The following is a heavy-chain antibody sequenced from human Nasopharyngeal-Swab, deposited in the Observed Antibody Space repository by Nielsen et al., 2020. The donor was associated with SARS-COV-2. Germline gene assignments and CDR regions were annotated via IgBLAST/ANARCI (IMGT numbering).Heavy chain of an antibody. CDR1: GGAFSGFY. CDR2: INPSGST. D-gene: IGHD1-1*01. V-gene: IGHV4-34*01. Sequence: SETLSLTCAVYGGAFSGFYWSWIRHSPGEGLEWIGEINPSGSTDYKPSLKRRVSMSVDTSKNPVLLKLRSVTAADTGLYYCARGRRERAPRYYYYGMDVWGQGTTVTVS. CDR3: ARGRRERAPRYYYYGMDV. J-gene: IGHJ6*02.